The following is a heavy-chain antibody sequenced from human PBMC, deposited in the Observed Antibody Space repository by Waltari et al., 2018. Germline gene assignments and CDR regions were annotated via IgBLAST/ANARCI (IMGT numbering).Heavy chain of an antibody. D-gene: IGHD2-21*01. J-gene: IGHJ4*02. CDR3: ATGWGGDCSHFDY. Sequence: QLQLQESGPGLVKASQTLSPTCPFSGGSIRSAGYFWTWTRQHPGKGREWIGYIYYSGGTYYNPPLKSRVTISVDTSKNQFSLKLSAVTAADTAVYYCATGWGGDCSHFDYWGQGTLVTVSS. CDR2: IYYSGGT. CDR1: GGSIRSAGYF. V-gene: IGHV4-31*03.